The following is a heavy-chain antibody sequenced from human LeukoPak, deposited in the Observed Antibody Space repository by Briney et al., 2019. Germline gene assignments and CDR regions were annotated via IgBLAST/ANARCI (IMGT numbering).Heavy chain of an antibody. V-gene: IGHV3-33*01. Sequence: RKSRRLSCAASGFTFSSYGMHWVRQAPGKGLEWVAVIWYEGSNKYYADSVKGRFPISRDNSKNTQYLQMNSLRAEDTAVYYCARDIVVVPAASDACDIGARGTMVSVFS. D-gene: IGHD2-2*01. CDR3: ARDIVVVPAASDACDI. CDR2: IWYEGSNK. CDR1: GFTFSSYG. J-gene: IGHJ3*02.